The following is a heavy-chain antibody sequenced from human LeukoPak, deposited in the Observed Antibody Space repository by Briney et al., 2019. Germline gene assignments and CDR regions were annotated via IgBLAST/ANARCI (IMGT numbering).Heavy chain of an antibody. J-gene: IGHJ3*02. Sequence: GASVKVSCKASGYTFTSYYMHWVRQAPGQGLEWMGGIIPIFGTANYAQKFQGRVTITTNESTSTAYMELSSLRSEDTAVYYCARRSVGAISNDAFDIWGQGTMVTVSS. CDR3: ARRSVGAISNDAFDI. D-gene: IGHD1-26*01. CDR2: IIPIFGTA. CDR1: GYTFTSYY. V-gene: IGHV1-69*05.